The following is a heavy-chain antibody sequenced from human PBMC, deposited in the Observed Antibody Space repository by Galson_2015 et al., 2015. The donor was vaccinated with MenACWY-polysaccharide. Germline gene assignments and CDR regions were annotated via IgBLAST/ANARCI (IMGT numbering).Heavy chain of an antibody. V-gene: IGHV2-70*04. Sequence: PALVKPTQTLTLTCTFSGFSLDTTKMRVSWIRQPPGKPLEWLARIDWDDDKYYPTSLKTRLTISKDTSKNQVVPTMTNMDPVDTATYYCVRESGSYYQMDYWGQGTLVTVSS. D-gene: IGHD1-26*01. CDR3: VRESGSYYQMDY. CDR2: IDWDDDK. CDR1: GFSLDTTKMR. J-gene: IGHJ4*02.